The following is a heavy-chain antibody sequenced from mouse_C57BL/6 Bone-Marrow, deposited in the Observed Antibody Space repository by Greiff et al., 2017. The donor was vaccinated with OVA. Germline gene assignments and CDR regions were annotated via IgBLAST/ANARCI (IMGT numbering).Heavy chain of an antibody. D-gene: IGHD2-2*01. V-gene: IGHV1-54*01. J-gene: IGHJ3*01. CDR2: INPGSGGT. Sequence: VQLVESGAELVRPGTSVKVSCKASGYAFTNYLIEWVKQRPGQGLEWIGVINPGSGGTNYNEKFKGKATLTADKSSSTAYMQLSSLTSEDSAVYFCARSTMVTTRVAYWGQGTLVTVSA. CDR3: ARSTMVTTRVAY. CDR1: GYAFTNYL.